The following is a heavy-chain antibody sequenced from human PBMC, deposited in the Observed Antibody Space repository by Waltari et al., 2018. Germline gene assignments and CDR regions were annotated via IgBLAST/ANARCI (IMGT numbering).Heavy chain of an antibody. D-gene: IGHD7-27*01. V-gene: IGHV3-7*01. J-gene: IGHJ4*02. Sequence: ELHLVESGGGLVQPGGSLRRSCAASGFHLTYLWTSWVRQAPGKGPERVAKIHKDGSEKNYVDYVKGRFTISRDNAKDSVYLQMNSLRADDTAMYYCVRDHWGPDYWGQGTLVTVSS. CDR1: GFHLTYLW. CDR2: IHKDGSEK. CDR3: VRDHWGPDY.